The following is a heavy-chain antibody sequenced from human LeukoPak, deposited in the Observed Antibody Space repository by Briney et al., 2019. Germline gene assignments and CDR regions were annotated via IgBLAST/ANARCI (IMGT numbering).Heavy chain of an antibody. J-gene: IGHJ4*02. CDR3: ARGDYDFWSASMDY. Sequence: SETLSLTCTVSGGSISSYYWSWIRQPPGTGLEWIGYIYYSGSTNYNPSLKSRVTISVDTSKNQFSLKLSSVTAADTAVYYCARGDYDFWSASMDYWGQGTLVTVSS. CDR1: GGSISSYY. V-gene: IGHV4-59*12. CDR2: IYYSGST. D-gene: IGHD3-3*01.